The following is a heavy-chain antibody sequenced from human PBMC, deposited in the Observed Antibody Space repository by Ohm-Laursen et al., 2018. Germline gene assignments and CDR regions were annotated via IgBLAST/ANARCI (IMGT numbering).Heavy chain of an antibody. D-gene: IGHD2-2*01. CDR1: GFTFSSHSMD. V-gene: IGHV4-39*01. CDR2: ISYSGNT. J-gene: IGHJ3*02. CDR3: ARHRSSSTYDAFDI. Sequence: LSCAASGFTFSSHSMDWVRQPPGKGLEWIGSISYSGNTYYNPSLKTRVTISVDTSENQFSLDLSSVTAADTAVYYCARHRSSSTYDAFDIWGQGTMVTVSS.